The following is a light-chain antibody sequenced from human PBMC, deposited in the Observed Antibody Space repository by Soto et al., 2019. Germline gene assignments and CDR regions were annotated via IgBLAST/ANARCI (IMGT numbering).Light chain of an antibody. Sequence: EIVMTQSPATLSVSPGERASLSCRASQSVSRNLAWYQQKPGQAPRLLIYGASTRATGIPAGFSGSGSGTEFTLSISSLQSEDFAVYYCQQYNNWPFTFGGGTKVDIK. CDR2: GAS. CDR1: QSVSRN. J-gene: IGKJ4*01. V-gene: IGKV3-15*01. CDR3: QQYNNWPFT.